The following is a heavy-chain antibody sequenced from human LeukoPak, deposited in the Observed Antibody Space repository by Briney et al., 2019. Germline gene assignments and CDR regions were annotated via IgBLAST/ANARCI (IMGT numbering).Heavy chain of an antibody. J-gene: IGHJ4*02. CDR2: IKQDGSEK. Sequence: GGSLRLSCAASGFTFSSYWMSWVRQAPGKGLEWVANIKQDGSEKYCVDSVKGRFTISRDNAKNSLYLQMNSLRAEDTAVYYCAREGYGYPIDYWGQGTLVTVSS. V-gene: IGHV3-7*01. CDR3: AREGYGYPIDY. CDR1: GFTFSSYW. D-gene: IGHD5-18*01.